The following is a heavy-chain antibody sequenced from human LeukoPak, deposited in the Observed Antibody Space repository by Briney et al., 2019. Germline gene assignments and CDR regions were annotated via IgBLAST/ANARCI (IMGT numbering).Heavy chain of an antibody. D-gene: IGHD3-16*01. CDR1: GYTFTGYY. CDR3: AGDRTGVFPEYFQH. V-gene: IGHV1-2*02. J-gene: IGHJ1*01. CDR2: INSNSGGT. Sequence: ASVKVSCKASGYTFTGYYMHWVRQAPGQGLEWMGWINSNSGGTNYAQKFQGRVTMTRDTSISTAYMELSRLRSDDTAVYYCAGDRTGVFPEYFQHWGQGTLVTVSS.